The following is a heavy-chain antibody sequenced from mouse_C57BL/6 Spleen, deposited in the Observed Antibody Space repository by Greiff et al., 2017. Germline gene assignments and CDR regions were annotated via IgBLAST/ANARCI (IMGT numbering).Heavy chain of an antibody. CDR1: GYTFTSYS. V-gene: IGHV1-55*01. CDR2: IYPGSGST. Sequence: QVQLQQPGAELVKPGASVKMSCKASGYTFTSYSITWVKQRPGQGLEWIGDIYPGSGSTNYNEKFKSKATLTVDKSSSTAYMQLSSLTSEDSAVYYCARESYYGYAMDYWGQGTSVTVSS. J-gene: IGHJ4*01. CDR3: ARESYYGYAMDY. D-gene: IGHD1-1*01.